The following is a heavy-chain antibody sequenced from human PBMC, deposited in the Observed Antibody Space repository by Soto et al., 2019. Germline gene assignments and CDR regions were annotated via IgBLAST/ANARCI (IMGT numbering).Heavy chain of an antibody. Sequence: SLILSLTCAVSGDSVRIWGYYVTWIRQHPGKGLEWIGYIYYSGSTYYNPSLKSRVTISVDTSKNEFSLRLSSVTAADTAVYYCARLNGYCISTNCHGYHGMDVWGQGTTVTVS. CDR1: GDSVRIWGYY. V-gene: IGHV4-31*11. CDR2: IYYSGST. D-gene: IGHD2-2*03. J-gene: IGHJ6*01. CDR3: ARLNGYCISTNCHGYHGMDV.